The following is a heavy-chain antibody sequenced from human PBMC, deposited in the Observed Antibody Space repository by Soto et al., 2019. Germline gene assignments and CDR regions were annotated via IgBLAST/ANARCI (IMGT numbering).Heavy chain of an antibody. J-gene: IGHJ4*02. V-gene: IGHV1-3*04. CDR3: ARDEGVASGN. CDR1: GYAFSSSP. D-gene: IGHD5-12*01. CDR2: INTANDDT. Sequence: ASVKVSCKASGYAFSSSPLHWVRQAPGQRPEWMGWINTANDDTKYSQKFQDRVTLTRDTSASTAYMEVSSLTPEDTAVYYCARDEGVASGNWGQGTLVTVSS.